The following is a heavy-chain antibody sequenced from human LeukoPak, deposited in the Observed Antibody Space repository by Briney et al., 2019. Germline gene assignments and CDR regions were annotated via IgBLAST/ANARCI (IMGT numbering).Heavy chain of an antibody. V-gene: IGHV3-7*03. J-gene: IGHJ4*02. Sequence: GGSLRLSCAASGFTFSSYWMSWVRQAPGKGLEWVANIKQDGSEKYYVDSVKGRFTISRDNSKNTLYLQINSLRAEDTAVYYCAKRYSSSSWTAAFDSWGQGTLVTVSS. D-gene: IGHD2-2*01. CDR3: AKRYSSSSWTAAFDS. CDR2: IKQDGSEK. CDR1: GFTFSSYW.